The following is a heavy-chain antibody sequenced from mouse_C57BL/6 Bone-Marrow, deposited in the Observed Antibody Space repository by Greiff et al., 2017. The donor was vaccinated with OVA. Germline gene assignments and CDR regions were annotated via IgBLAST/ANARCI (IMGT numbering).Heavy chain of an antibody. CDR2: INPSTGGT. V-gene: IGHV1-42*01. D-gene: IGHD1-1*01. Sequence: EVQLQQSGPELVKPGASVKISCKASGYSFTGYYMNWVKQSPEKSLEWIGEINPSTGGTTYNQKFKAKATLTVDKSSSTAYMQLKSLTSEDSAVYYCEAVVATDYFDYWGQGTTLTVSS. CDR1: GYSFTGYY. CDR3: EAVVATDYFDY. J-gene: IGHJ2*01.